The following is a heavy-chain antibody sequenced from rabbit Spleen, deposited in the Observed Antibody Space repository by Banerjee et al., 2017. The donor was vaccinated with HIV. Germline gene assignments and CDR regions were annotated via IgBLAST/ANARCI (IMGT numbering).Heavy chain of an antibody. D-gene: IGHD8-1*01. Sequence: QSLEESGGDLVKPGASLTLTCKASGIDFSGYYYMCWVRQAPEKGLEWIGCIYGGSGSAYYASWAKGRFTISKTSSTTATLHMTSLTAADTATYFCARRSAATSDYGLWGQGTLVTVS. CDR1: GIDFSGYYY. CDR3: ARRSAATSDYGL. V-gene: IGHV1S40*01. CDR2: IYGGSGSA. J-gene: IGHJ6*01.